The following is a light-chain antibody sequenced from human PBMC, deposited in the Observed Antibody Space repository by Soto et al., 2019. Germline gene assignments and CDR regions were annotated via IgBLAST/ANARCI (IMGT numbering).Light chain of an antibody. CDR1: QRVCSY. CDR3: QPDKGWPLA. V-gene: IGKV3-15*01. J-gene: IGKJ4*02. Sequence: IVLTQSRATLSLSPGERAALSSGASQRVCSYFAWSQQKPGQARRLLIFAASTRASGFPARFSGSGSGTEFSVAISSLQSEDFAVYFCQPDKGWPLAFGGGTKVDI. CDR2: AAS.